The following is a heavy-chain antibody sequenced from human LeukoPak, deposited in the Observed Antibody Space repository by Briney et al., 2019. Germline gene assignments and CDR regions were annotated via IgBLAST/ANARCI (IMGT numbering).Heavy chain of an antibody. V-gene: IGHV1-2*02. J-gene: IGHJ4*02. Sequence: ASVKVSCKASGYTFTAYYMHWVRQAPGQGLEGMGWINPNSGGTNYAQKLQGRVTMTTDTSTSTAYMELRSLRSDDTAVYYCARGKAAAGRSDYWGQGTLVTVSS. CDR3: ARGKAAAGRSDY. CDR2: INPNSGGT. D-gene: IGHD6-13*01. CDR1: GYTFTAYY.